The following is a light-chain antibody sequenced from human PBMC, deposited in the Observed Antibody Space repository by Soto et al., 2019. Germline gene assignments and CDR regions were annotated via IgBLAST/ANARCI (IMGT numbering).Light chain of an antibody. Sequence: EIVMTQSPATLSLSPGERATLSCRASQSVSSNLAWYQQKPGQAPRLLIYGASTRATGIPARFSGGGSGTEFTLTISSLQSEDFAVYYCQQYNNWPTWTFGQGTKVEIK. V-gene: IGKV3-15*01. CDR1: QSVSSN. J-gene: IGKJ1*01. CDR2: GAS. CDR3: QQYNNWPTWT.